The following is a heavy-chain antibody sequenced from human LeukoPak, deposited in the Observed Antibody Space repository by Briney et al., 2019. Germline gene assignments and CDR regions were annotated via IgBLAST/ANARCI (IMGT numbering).Heavy chain of an antibody. Sequence: GGSLRLSCAASGFTFSSYWMSWVRQAPGKGLEWVANIKQDGSEKYYVDSVKGRFTISRDNAKNSLYLQMNSLRAEDTAIYYCARDNYSGSRYFDHWGQGTLVTVSS. CDR3: ARDNYSGSRYFDH. CDR1: GFTFSSYW. V-gene: IGHV3-7*01. J-gene: IGHJ4*02. CDR2: IKQDGSEK. D-gene: IGHD1-26*01.